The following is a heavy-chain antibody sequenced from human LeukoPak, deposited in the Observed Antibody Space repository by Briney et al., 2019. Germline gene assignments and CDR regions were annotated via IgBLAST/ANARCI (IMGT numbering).Heavy chain of an antibody. D-gene: IGHD6-13*01. J-gene: IGHJ4*02. CDR1: GASISSYY. CDR3: ASGPYPAAGTDHQFDY. CDR2: IYYRVST. Sequence: SETLSLTCTVSGASISSYYWSCIRQPPGKGLEWIGYIYYRVSTKYNPSLKSRVTISVDTSTNPFSLKLSSVTAADTAVYYCASGPYPAAGTDHQFDYWGQGTLVTVSS. V-gene: IGHV4-59*01.